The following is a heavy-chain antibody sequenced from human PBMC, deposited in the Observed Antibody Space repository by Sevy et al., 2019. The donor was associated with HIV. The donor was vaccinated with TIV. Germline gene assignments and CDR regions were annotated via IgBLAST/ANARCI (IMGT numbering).Heavy chain of an antibody. Sequence: SETLSLTCSVSGGSISSYFWTWIRQPPGKGLEWIGHIYYTGSANYNPSLKSRVPISIDKSKSQFSLNLSSVTAADTAVYYCARDDASNPRVLDYWGQGALVTVSS. CDR3: ARDDASNPRVLDY. V-gene: IGHV4-59*01. D-gene: IGHD3-3*01. J-gene: IGHJ4*02. CDR2: IYYTGSA. CDR1: GGSISSYF.